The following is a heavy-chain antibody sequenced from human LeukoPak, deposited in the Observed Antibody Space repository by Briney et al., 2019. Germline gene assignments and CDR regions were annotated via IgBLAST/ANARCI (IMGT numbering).Heavy chain of an antibody. J-gene: IGHJ3*02. V-gene: IGHV3-7*01. CDR1: GFTFSNYW. CDR2: IKEDGSEK. Sequence: GGSLRLSCAASGFTFSNYWMSWVRQTPGKGLEWVANIKEDGSEKYYVDSVKGRVTISRDNAKNSLYLQMNSLRAEDTGVYYCARDESGDNDAFDIWGQGTMVTVSS. CDR3: ARDESGDNDAFDI. D-gene: IGHD2-21*01.